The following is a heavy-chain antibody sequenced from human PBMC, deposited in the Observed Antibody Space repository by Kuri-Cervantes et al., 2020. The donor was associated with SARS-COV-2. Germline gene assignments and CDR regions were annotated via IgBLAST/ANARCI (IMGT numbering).Heavy chain of an antibody. CDR2: IYYSGST. D-gene: IGHD2-2*02. Sequence: SETLSLTCTVSGGSISSYYWSWIRQPPGKGLEWIGYIYYSGSTNYNPSLKSRVTISVDTSKNQFSLKLSSVTAADTAVYYCAGGGGGYCSSTSCYSYWGQGTLVTVSS. V-gene: IGHV4-59*12. J-gene: IGHJ4*02. CDR1: GGSISSYY. CDR3: AGGGGGYCSSTSCYSY.